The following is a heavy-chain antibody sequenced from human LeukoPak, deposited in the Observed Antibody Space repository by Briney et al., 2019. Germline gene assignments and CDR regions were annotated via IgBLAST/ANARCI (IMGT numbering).Heavy chain of an antibody. CDR3: ARGKLAVAAKRPHYFDY. CDR1: GGSISSGRYY. J-gene: IGHJ4*02. V-gene: IGHV4-61*02. Sequence: SETLSLTCTVSGGSISSGRYYWSWIRQTAGKGLEWIGRVSTSGSTNYNPSLKSRVTISLDTSKNQFSLKLSSVTAADTAVYYCARGKLAVAAKRPHYFDYWGQGTLVTVSS. D-gene: IGHD6-19*01. CDR2: VSTSGST.